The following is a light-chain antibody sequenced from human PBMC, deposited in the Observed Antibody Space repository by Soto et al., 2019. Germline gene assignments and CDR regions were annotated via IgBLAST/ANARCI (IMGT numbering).Light chain of an antibody. CDR2: DAS. Sequence: DIQMTQSPSTLSASVGDRVTITCRASQSISSWLAWYQQKPGKAPKLLIYDASSLESGVPSRFSGSGSGTEFTTSISILQPDHFATDYGQQYSTYDTVGQGTKLDSK. J-gene: IGKJ2*01. CDR1: QSISSW. V-gene: IGKV1-5*01. CDR3: QQYSTYDT.